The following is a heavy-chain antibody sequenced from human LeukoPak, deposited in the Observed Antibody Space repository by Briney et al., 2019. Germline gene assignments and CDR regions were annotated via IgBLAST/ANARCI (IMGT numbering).Heavy chain of an antibody. CDR2: ISPVKNTV. CDR1: GFTFSSYS. D-gene: IGHD3-3*01. V-gene: IGHV3-48*01. J-gene: IGHJ4*02. Sequence: GGSLRLSCAASGFTFSSYSKNWVRQTPGKGLEWISYISPVKNTVYYADSVKGRFTISRDDAKNSLDLQMDSLRAEDTAVYYCARESDRHHDLWSGYLALDYWGQGTRVTVSS. CDR3: ARESDRHHDLWSGYLALDY.